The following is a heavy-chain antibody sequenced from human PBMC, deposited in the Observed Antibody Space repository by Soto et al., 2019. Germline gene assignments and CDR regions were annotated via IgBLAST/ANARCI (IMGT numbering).Heavy chain of an antibody. V-gene: IGHV1-3*01. CDR1: GYTFTSYA. J-gene: IGHJ6*02. CDR2: INAGNGNT. Sequence: QVQLVQSGAEVKKPGASVKVSCKASGYTFTSYAMHWVRQAPGQRLEWMGWINAGNGNTKYSQKFQGRVTITRDTSASTAYMELSSLGSEDTAVYYCASSYSNYALIDYYDYGMDVWGQGTTVTVSS. CDR3: ASSYSNYALIDYYDYGMDV. D-gene: IGHD4-4*01.